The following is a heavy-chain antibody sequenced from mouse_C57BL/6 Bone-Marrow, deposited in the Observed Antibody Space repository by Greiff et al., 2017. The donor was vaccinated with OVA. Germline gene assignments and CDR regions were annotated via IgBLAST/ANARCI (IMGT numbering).Heavy chain of an antibody. CDR3: ARGPYYYGSSYAMDY. Sequence: VQGVESGPGLVQPSQSLSITCTVSGFSLTSYGVHWVRQSPGKGLEWLGVIWSGGSTDYNAAFISRLSISKDNSKSQVFFKMNSLQADDTAIYYCARGPYYYGSSYAMDYWGQGTSVTVSS. CDR2: IWSGGST. D-gene: IGHD1-1*01. V-gene: IGHV2-2*01. CDR1: GFSLTSYG. J-gene: IGHJ4*01.